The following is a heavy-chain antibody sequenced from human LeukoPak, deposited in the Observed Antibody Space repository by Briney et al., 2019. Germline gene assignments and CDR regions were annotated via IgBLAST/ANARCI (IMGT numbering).Heavy chain of an antibody. CDR2: IRYDGSKK. V-gene: IGHV3-30*02. CDR3: AQKYSSGWYDQGFDY. D-gene: IGHD6-19*01. CDR1: GFTFRSYG. Sequence: GGSLRLSCAASGFTFRSYGMHWVRQAPGKGLEWVAFIRYDGSKKYYADSVKGRFTISRDNSKNTLYLQMNSLRGEDTALYYCAQKYSSGWYDQGFDYWGQGTLVTVSS. J-gene: IGHJ4*02.